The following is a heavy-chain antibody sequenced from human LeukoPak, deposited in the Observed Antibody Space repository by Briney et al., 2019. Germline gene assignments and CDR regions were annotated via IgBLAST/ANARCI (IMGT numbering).Heavy chain of an antibody. Sequence: PSETLSLTCAVYGGSFSGYYWSWIRQPPGKGLEWIGEINHSGGTNYNPSLKSRVTISVDTSKNQFSLKLSSVTAADTAVYYCARTRGAAGTNYWGQGTLVTVSS. V-gene: IGHV4-34*01. J-gene: IGHJ4*02. CDR1: GGSFSGYY. CDR3: ARTRGAAGTNY. CDR2: INHSGGT. D-gene: IGHD6-13*01.